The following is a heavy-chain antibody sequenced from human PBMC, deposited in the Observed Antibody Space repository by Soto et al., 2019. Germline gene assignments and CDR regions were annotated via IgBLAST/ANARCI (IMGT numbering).Heavy chain of an antibody. CDR2: INPKTAAT. CDR3: ARIKWGLNYYNGMDV. CDR1: GYSFSDYF. V-gene: IGHV1-2*02. Sequence: QVQLVQSGAEVKKSGASVKVSCKPSGYSFSDYFIQWVRQAPGQGLEWVAWINPKTAATNYAKKFQGRVPLTWDTSSTTAYMELTRLRPDDTAVYYCARIKWGLNYYNGMDVWGKGTTVIVSS. D-gene: IGHD1-26*01. J-gene: IGHJ6*04.